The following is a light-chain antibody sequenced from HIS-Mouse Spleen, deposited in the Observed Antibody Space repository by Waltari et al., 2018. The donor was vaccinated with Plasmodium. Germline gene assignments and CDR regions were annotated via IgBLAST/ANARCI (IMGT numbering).Light chain of an antibody. CDR3: QQYYSTPYT. CDR1: QSGVYSPNNNNY. V-gene: IGKV4-1*01. Sequence: DIVMTQSPDSLAVSLGERAAINCNSSQSGVYSPNNNNYLAWNQQKPGQPPKLLIYWASTRESGVPDRFSGSGSGTDFTLTISSLQAEDVPVYYCQQYYSTPYTFGQGTKLEIK. J-gene: IGKJ2*01. CDR2: WAS.